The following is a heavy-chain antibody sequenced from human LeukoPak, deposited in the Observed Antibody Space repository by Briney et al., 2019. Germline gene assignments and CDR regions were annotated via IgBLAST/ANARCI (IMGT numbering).Heavy chain of an antibody. CDR3: ASTASRDAGDN. Sequence: SQTLSLTCTVSGGSISSGHYYWSWIRQHPGKGLEWIGYIYYSGSTYYNPSLKSRVTISVDTSKNQFSLKLSSVTAADTAVYYCASTASRDAGDNWGQGTLVTVSS. V-gene: IGHV4-31*03. CDR1: GGSISSGHYY. J-gene: IGHJ4*02. D-gene: IGHD5-18*01. CDR2: IYYSGST.